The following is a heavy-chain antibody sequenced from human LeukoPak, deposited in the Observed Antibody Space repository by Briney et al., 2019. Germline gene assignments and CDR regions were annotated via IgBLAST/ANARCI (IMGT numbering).Heavy chain of an antibody. D-gene: IGHD3-10*01. Sequence: PGGSLRLSCAASGFTFSSYSMNWVRQAPGKGLEWVSSISSSSSYIYYADSVKGRFAISRDNAKNSLYLQMNSLRAEDTAVYYCARDLRGWFGELFDLPNYYYGMDVWGQGTTVTVSS. CDR1: GFTFSSYS. CDR3: ARDLRGWFGELFDLPNYYYGMDV. J-gene: IGHJ6*02. V-gene: IGHV3-21*01. CDR2: ISSSSSYI.